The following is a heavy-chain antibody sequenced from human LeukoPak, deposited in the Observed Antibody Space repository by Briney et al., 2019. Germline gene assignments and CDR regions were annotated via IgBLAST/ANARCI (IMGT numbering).Heavy chain of an antibody. CDR3: AKALDIPGIAVAGTDAFDI. J-gene: IGHJ3*02. CDR1: GFTFSSYS. Sequence: GGSLRLSCAASGFTFSSYSMNWVRQAPGKGLEWVSSISSSSSYIYYADSVKGRFTISRDNAKNTLYLQMNSLRAEDTAVYYCAKALDIPGIAVAGTDAFDIWGQGTMVTVSS. D-gene: IGHD6-19*01. V-gene: IGHV3-21*04. CDR2: ISSSSSYI.